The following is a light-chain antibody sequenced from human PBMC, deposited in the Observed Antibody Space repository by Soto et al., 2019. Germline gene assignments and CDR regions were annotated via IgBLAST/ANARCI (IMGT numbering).Light chain of an antibody. CDR3: LQDYNYPWT. CDR2: GAS. V-gene: IGKV1-6*01. CDR1: QDISDD. Sequence: AIQMTQSPSSLSASVGDRVSITCRASQDISDDLGWYQQKPGKAPKVLIYGASILQSGVPSRFSGSVSGTDFTLTISSLQPEDFATYYCLQDYNYPWTFGQGTRVEIK. J-gene: IGKJ1*01.